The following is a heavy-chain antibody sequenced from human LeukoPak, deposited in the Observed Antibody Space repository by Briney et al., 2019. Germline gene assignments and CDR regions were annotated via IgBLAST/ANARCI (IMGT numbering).Heavy chain of an antibody. Sequence: PGGSLRLSCAASGFIFNNHGMHWVRQAPGKGLEWVAVIWYDGSNKFSADSVKGRFTISRDNSKNTLYLQMNSLRAEDTAVYYCARAIGEGEIGAFDIWGPGTMVTVSS. CDR2: IWYDGSNK. CDR3: ARAIGEGEIGAFDI. V-gene: IGHV3-33*01. J-gene: IGHJ3*02. D-gene: IGHD3-10*01. CDR1: GFIFNNHG.